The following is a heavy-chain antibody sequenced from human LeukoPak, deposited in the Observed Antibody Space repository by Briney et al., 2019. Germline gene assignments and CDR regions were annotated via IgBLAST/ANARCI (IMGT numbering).Heavy chain of an antibody. V-gene: IGHV3-48*03. CDR2: ISTSGTTM. CDR1: GVTFSSYE. J-gene: IGHJ4*02. CDR3: ARGSINYYVSGSYLTYFDY. Sequence: GGSLRLSCAASGVTFSSYEMNWVRQAPGKGLEWLSYISTSGTTMYYADSVKGRFTISRDNAKNSLYLQMNSLRAEDTAVHYCARGSINYYVSGSYLTYFDYWGQGTLVTVSS. D-gene: IGHD3-10*01.